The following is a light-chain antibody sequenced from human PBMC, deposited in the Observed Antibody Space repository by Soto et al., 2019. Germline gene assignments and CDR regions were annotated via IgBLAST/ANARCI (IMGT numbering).Light chain of an antibody. Sequence: EIVMTQSPATLSVSPGERDTLSCRASQSVSSNLAWYQQKPGQAPRLLIYGASTRATGIPARFSGSGSGTEFTLTINSLQSEDFAVYFCQQYNNWLTFGGGTKVEIK. CDR2: GAS. CDR1: QSVSSN. V-gene: IGKV3-15*01. J-gene: IGKJ4*01. CDR3: QQYNNWLT.